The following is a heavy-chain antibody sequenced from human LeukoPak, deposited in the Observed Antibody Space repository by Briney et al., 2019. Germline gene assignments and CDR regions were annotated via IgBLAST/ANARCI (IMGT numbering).Heavy chain of an antibody. CDR1: GYTFTGYY. Sequence: GALVKVPCKASGYTFTGYYMHWVRQAPGQGLEWMGWINPNSGGTNYAQKFQGRVTMTRDTSISTAYMELSRLRSDDTAVYYCARPSKYGDLPFFDYWDQGTLVTVSS. D-gene: IGHD4-17*01. J-gene: IGHJ4*02. CDR3: ARPSKYGDLPFFDY. CDR2: INPNSGGT. V-gene: IGHV1-2*02.